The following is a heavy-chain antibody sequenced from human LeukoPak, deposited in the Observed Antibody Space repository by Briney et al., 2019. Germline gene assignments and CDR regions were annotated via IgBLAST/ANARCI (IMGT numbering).Heavy chain of an antibody. CDR2: INRDGGEK. Sequence: GGSLRLSCAATGFTLSNYWMGWVRQVPRKGLEWVASINRDGGEKHYVDSVEGRFTISRDNAKNSLYLQMNSLKAEDTAVYFCTRNEIWGQGTLVTVSS. CDR3: TRNEI. J-gene: IGHJ4*02. V-gene: IGHV3-7*01. CDR1: GFTLSNYW.